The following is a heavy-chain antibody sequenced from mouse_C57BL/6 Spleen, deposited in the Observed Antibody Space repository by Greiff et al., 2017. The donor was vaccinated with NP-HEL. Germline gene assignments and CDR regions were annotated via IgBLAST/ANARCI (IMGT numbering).Heavy chain of an antibody. J-gene: IGHJ3*01. D-gene: IGHD3-2*02. CDR2: IDPSDSYT. CDR1: GYTFTSYW. Sequence: VQLQQPGAELVKPGASVKLSCKASGYTFTSYWMQWVKQRPGQGLEWIGEIDPSDSYTNYNQKFKGKATLTVDTSSSTAYMQLSSLTYEDSAVYYCAREGQLRLRAFAYWGQGTLVTVSA. V-gene: IGHV1-50*01. CDR3: AREGQLRLRAFAY.